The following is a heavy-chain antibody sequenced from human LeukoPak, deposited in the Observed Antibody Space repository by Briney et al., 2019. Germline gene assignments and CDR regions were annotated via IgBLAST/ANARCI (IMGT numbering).Heavy chain of an antibody. CDR3: ATSHDVKTAPYDL. J-gene: IGHJ5*02. D-gene: IGHD2-21*01. V-gene: IGHV4-4*09. CDR2: IFPSGRT. CDR1: GGSISSYC. Sequence: PSETLSLTCTVSGGSISSYCWSWVRQSPGKGPEWIGYIFPSGRTDYNPSLKSRVTMSVDTSKNQLSMELRFLTAADTAVYYCATSHDVKTAPYDLWGQGTLVTVSS.